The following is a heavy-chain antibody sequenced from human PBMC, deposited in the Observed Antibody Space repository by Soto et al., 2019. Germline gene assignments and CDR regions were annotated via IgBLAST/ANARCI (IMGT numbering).Heavy chain of an antibody. Sequence: SETLSLTCTVSGGAISGYYWTWIRQSAGKGLEWIGRIYSSVGTKYNPSLKSRVTMSLDTSKNQFSLRLSSVTAADTAVYYCARGERFSDSFDPWGQGTLVTVSS. V-gene: IGHV4-4*07. CDR2: IYSSVGT. CDR3: ARGERFSDSFDP. J-gene: IGHJ5*02. CDR1: GGAISGYY. D-gene: IGHD3-3*01.